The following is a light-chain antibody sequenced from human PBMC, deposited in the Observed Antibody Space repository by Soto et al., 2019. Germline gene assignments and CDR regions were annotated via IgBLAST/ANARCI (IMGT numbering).Light chain of an antibody. J-gene: IGKJ1*01. CDR1: HSVSGSY. CDR3: QHYGGPPRT. Sequence: EIVLTQSPGTLSLSPGERATLSCGASHSVSGSYLAWYQQKPGQAPRLLIYGASSRATGIPDRFSGSGSGTDFTLTISRLEPEDVAVYYCQHYGGPPRTFGQGTKVEI. V-gene: IGKV3-20*01. CDR2: GAS.